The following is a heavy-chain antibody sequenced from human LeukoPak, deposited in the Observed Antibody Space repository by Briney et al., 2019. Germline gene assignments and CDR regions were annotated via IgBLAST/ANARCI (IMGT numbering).Heavy chain of an antibody. CDR2: ISDDGGHT. D-gene: IGHD5-24*01. CDR1: GFTFSSYW. Sequence: PGGSLRLSCAASGFTFSSYWMHWVRQAPGKGLVWVSRISDDGGHTFHADSVKGRFAMSRDNSKNTLYLQMNSLRAEDTGVYYCARVTGGYNLVDYWGQGTPVTVSS. J-gene: IGHJ4*02. V-gene: IGHV3-74*01. CDR3: ARVTGGYNLVDY.